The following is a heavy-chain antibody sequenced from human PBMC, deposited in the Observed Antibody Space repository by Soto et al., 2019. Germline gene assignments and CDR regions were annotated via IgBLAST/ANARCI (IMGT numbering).Heavy chain of an antibody. CDR3: AHYTTKVLDY. D-gene: IGHD2-2*02. J-gene: IGHJ4*02. Sequence: QITLKESGPPLVKPTQTLTLTCTFSGFSLSTNGVGVGWIRQPPGKALEWLALVYWDDDKRYCPSLQSRLTMTKDTSKNQVVPTMTNMDPVDTATYYCAHYTTKVLDYWGQGTLVTVSS. V-gene: IGHV2-5*02. CDR1: GFSLSTNGVG. CDR2: VYWDDDK.